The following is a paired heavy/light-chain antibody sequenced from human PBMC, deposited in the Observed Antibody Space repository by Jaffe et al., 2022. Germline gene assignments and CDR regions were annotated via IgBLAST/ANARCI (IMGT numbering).Light chain of an antibody. CDR3: MQSLQTPRT. V-gene: IGKV2-28*01. Sequence: DIVMTQSPLSLPVTPGEPASISCRSSQSLLHSNGYSYLDWYLQKPGQSPQLLIYLGSNRASGVPDRFSGSGSGTDFTLKISRVEAEDVGVYFCMQSLQTPRTFGQGTKVEIK. CDR1: QSLLHSNGYSY. CDR2: LGS. J-gene: IGKJ1*01.
Heavy chain of an antibody. CDR3: AREGYSYFDY. D-gene: IGHD5-18*01. CDR2: IDYSGST. J-gene: IGHJ4*02. V-gene: IGHV4-59*01. Sequence: QVQLQESGPGLVKPSETLSLTCTVSGGSMSNYYWSWIRQPPGKGLEWIGYIDYSGSTNYNPSLKSRVTMSIDTSKNQFSLRLSSVTAADTAVYYCAREGYSYFDYWGQGTLVTVSS. CDR1: GGSMSNYY.